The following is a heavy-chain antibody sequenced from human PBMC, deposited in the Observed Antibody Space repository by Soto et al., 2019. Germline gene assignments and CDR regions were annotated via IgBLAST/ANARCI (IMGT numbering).Heavy chain of an antibody. CDR3: AGDPDSHYNDSHASSYP. CDR2: IIPIIGII. Sequence: QVQLVQSGAEVKKPGSSVNVSCKASGGTFSTYTITWVRQAPGQGLEWMGRIIPIIGIINYAQKFQGRVTISADKFTGTDYMELTGLRSDDTAVYYCAGDPDSHYNDSHASSYPWGQGTLVTVSS. V-gene: IGHV1-69*08. J-gene: IGHJ5*02. CDR1: GGTFSTYT. D-gene: IGHD4-4*01.